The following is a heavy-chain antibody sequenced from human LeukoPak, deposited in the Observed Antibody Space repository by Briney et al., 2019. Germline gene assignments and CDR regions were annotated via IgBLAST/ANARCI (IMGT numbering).Heavy chain of an antibody. CDR3: AADGEYAFLV. J-gene: IGHJ3*01. V-gene: IGHV3-30-3*01. Sequence: GGSLRLSCAASGFTFSSYAMHWVRQAPGKGLGWVAVISYDGSNKYYADSVKGRFTISRDNSKNTLYLQMNSLRAEDTAVYYCAADGEYAFLVWGQGTMVTVSS. CDR2: ISYDGSNK. CDR1: GFTFSSYA. D-gene: IGHD5-24*01.